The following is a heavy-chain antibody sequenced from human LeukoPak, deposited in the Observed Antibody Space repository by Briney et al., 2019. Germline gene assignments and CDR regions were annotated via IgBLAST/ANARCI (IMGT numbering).Heavy chain of an antibody. V-gene: IGHV3-30*18. CDR1: GLTFSSYG. D-gene: IGHD6-13*01. CDR3: AKDPIPGRIAAAGTGWFDY. Sequence: PGRSLRLSCAASGLTFSSYGMHWVRQAPGKGLEWVAVISFDGSNKYCSDSVKGRFTISRDNSKNTLYLQMNSLRAEDTAVYYCAKDPIPGRIAAAGTGWFDYWGQGTLVTVSS. J-gene: IGHJ5*01. CDR2: ISFDGSNK.